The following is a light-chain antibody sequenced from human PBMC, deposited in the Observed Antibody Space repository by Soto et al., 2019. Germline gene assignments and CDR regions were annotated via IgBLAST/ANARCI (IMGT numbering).Light chain of an antibody. CDR3: AAWDDSLNGVL. CDR1: SSNIGRHS. V-gene: IGLV1-44*01. CDR2: NNN. J-gene: IGLJ2*01. Sequence: QLVLTQPPSASGTPGQRVTIACSGSSSNIGRHSVSWYQQLPGTAPKLLIYNNNQRPSGVPDRFSGSRSGTSASLAISGLQSDDEADYYCAAWDDSLNGVLFGGGTKVTVL.